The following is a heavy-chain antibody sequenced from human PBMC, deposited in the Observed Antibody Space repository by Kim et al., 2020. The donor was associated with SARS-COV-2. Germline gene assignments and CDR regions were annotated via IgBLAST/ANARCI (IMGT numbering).Heavy chain of an antibody. D-gene: IGHD3-9*01. CDR3: ALGRYFDWLPFRY. CDR1: GGSISSCGYS. V-gene: IGHV4-30-2*01. J-gene: IGHJ4*02. CDR2: IYYSGST. Sequence: SETLSLTCAVSGGSISSCGYSWIWIRQPPGKGLEWIGYIYYSGSTYYNPSLKSRVTISVDRSKNQFSLKLSSVTAADTAVYYCALGRYFDWLPFRYCGQG.